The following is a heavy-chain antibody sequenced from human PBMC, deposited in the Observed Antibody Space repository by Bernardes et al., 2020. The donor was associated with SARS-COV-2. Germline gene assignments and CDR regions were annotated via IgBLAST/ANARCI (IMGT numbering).Heavy chain of an antibody. Sequence: GGSLRLSCAASGFAFSSYWMTWVRQAPGRGLEWVANMNQDGSEKYFVDSVRGRFTISRDNAKNSLYLQMNSLRAEDTAVYYCARENTESRGIDIWGQGTMVIVSS. J-gene: IGHJ3*02. CDR2: MNQDGSEK. V-gene: IGHV3-7*05. CDR1: GFAFSSYW. CDR3: ARENTESRGIDI.